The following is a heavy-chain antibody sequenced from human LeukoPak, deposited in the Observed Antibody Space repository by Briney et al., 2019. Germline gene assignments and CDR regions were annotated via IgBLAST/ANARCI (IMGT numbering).Heavy chain of an antibody. Sequence: PGGSLRLSCAASGFTFSNYAMSWVRQAPGKGLEWVSIISDSGGSTYNADSVKGRFTISRDNSKTTLYPQMNSLRAEDTAIYYCALGGDTPNDYWGQGTLVTVSS. J-gene: IGHJ4*02. V-gene: IGHV3-23*01. D-gene: IGHD5-18*01. CDR3: ALGGDTPNDY. CDR2: ISDSGGST. CDR1: GFTFSNYA.